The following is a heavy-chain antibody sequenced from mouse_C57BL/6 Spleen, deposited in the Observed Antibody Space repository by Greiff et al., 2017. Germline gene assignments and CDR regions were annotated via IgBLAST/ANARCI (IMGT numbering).Heavy chain of an antibody. V-gene: IGHV1-80*01. Sequence: VQLQQSGAELVKPGASVKISCKASGYAFSSSWMNWVKQRPGKGLEWIGQIYPGDGDTTYNGKFKGKATLTADKSSSTAYMQLSSLTSEDSAVYFCARSLTGTRAMDYWGQGTSVTVSS. CDR1: GYAFSSSW. D-gene: IGHD4-1*01. CDR3: ARSLTGTRAMDY. J-gene: IGHJ4*01. CDR2: IYPGDGDT.